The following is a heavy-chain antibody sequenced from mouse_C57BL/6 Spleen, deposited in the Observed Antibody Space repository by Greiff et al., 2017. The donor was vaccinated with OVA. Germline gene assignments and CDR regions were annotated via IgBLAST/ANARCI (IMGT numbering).Heavy chain of an antibody. J-gene: IGHJ1*03. Sequence: QVQLQQPGAELVKPGASVKVSCKASGYNFTSYWMHWVKQRPGQGLEWIGRIHPSDSDTNYNQKFKGKATLTVDKSSSTAYMQLSSLTSEDSAVYYCASFYGPYWYFDVWGTGTTVTVSS. CDR2: IHPSDSDT. V-gene: IGHV1-74*01. CDR3: ASFYGPYWYFDV. D-gene: IGHD1-1*01. CDR1: GYNFTSYW.